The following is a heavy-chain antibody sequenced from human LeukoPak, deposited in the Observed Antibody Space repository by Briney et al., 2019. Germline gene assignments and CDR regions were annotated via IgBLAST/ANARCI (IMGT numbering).Heavy chain of an antibody. CDR1: GGSISSISYY. D-gene: IGHD5-18*01. CDR3: ARIFTYGYKFDY. V-gene: IGHV4-39*01. Sequence: PSQTLSLTCTVSGGSISSISYYWGWIRQPPGKGLEWIGNIYYSGNTYYNPSLKSRVTISVDTSKNQFSLKLSSVTAADTAVYFCARIFTYGYKFDYWGQGTLVTVSS. J-gene: IGHJ4*02. CDR2: IYYSGNT.